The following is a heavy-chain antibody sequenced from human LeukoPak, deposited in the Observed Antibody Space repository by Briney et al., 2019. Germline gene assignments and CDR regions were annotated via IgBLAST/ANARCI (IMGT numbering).Heavy chain of an antibody. CDR2: IYYSGST. CDR1: GGSISSSSYY. Sequence: KPSETLSLTCTVSGGSISSSSYYWGWIRQPPGKGLEWIGSIYYSGSTYYNPSLKSRVTISVDTSKNQFSLKLSSVTAAGTAVYYCARLTELLSYCSSTRCLYDAFDIWGQGTMVTVSS. CDR3: ARLTELLSYCSSTRCLYDAFDI. V-gene: IGHV4-39*01. D-gene: IGHD2-2*01. J-gene: IGHJ3*02.